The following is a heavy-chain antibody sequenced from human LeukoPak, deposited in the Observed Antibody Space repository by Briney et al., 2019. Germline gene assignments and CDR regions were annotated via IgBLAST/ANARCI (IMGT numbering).Heavy chain of an antibody. CDR1: GGSLSSGGYY. CDR3: AREASSTIRPFAFDI. V-gene: IGHV4-31*03. J-gene: IGHJ3*02. D-gene: IGHD2-2*01. Sequence: SETLSLTCTVSGGSLSSGGYYWSWLRQHPGKGLEWIGYIYYSGSTYYNPSLKSRVTISVDTSKNQFSLKLSSVTAADTAVYYCAREASSTIRPFAFDIWGQGTMVTVSS. CDR2: IYYSGST.